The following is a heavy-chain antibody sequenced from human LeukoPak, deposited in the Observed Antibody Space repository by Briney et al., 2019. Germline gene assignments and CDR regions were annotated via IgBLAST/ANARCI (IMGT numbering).Heavy chain of an antibody. CDR3: AKGPRRYYYGSGSYSWYFDL. Sequence: GGSLRLSCAASGFTFDDYAMHWVRQAPGKGLEWVSGISWNSGSIGYADSVKGRFTISRDNAKNSLYLQMNSLRAEDMALYYCAKGPRRYYYGSGSYSWYFDLWGRGTLVTVSS. V-gene: IGHV3-9*03. D-gene: IGHD3-10*01. CDR2: ISWNSGSI. CDR1: GFTFDDYA. J-gene: IGHJ2*01.